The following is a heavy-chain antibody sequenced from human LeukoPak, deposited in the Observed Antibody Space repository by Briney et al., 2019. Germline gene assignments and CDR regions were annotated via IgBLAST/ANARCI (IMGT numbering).Heavy chain of an antibody. Sequence: GGSLRLSCAASGFTFSSYWMHWVRQAPGKGLVWVSRINSDGSYTSYADTAKGRFTISRDNAKNTLYLQMNSLRVEDTALYYCASGDTSPFYWGQGTLVTVSS. V-gene: IGHV3-74*01. CDR2: INSDGSYT. CDR1: GFTFSSYW. D-gene: IGHD3-10*01. J-gene: IGHJ4*02. CDR3: ASGDTSPFY.